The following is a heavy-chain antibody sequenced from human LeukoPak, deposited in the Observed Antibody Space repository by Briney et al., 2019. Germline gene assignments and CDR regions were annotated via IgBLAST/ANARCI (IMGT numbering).Heavy chain of an antibody. CDR1: GFTFSSYW. Sequence: GALRLSCAASGFTFSSYWMSWVRQAPGKGLEWIGSIYYSGSTYYNPSLKSRVTISVDTSKNQFSLKLSSVTAADTAAYYCARRMWDLYDYWGQGTLVTVSS. V-gene: IGHV4-39*01. J-gene: IGHJ4*02. CDR3: ARRMWDLYDY. D-gene: IGHD1-26*01. CDR2: IYYSGST.